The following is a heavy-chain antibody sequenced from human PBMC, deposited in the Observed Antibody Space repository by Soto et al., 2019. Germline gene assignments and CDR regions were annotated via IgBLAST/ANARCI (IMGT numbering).Heavy chain of an antibody. CDR3: AKERATTTAFDY. CDR1: GFTFSRDG. J-gene: IGHJ4*02. Sequence: PGGSLRLSCAASGFTFSRDGMSWVRQAPGKGLXGVXLTXXNXGXXXYXXSVKGRFTISRDNTKNTLFLQMNSLRAEDTAVYYCAKERATTTAFDYWGQGALVTVSS. V-gene: IGHV3-23*01. CDR2: TXXNXGXX. D-gene: IGHD4-17*01.